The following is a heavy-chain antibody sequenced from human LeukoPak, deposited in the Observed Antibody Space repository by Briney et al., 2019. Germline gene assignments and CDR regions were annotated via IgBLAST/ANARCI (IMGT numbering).Heavy chain of an antibody. CDR1: GGSFSGYY. CDR3: ARGVNWIDP. Sequence: PSETLSLTCAVYGGSFSGYYWSWIRQPPGKGLEWIGYISYSAITNYNPALKSRVTISIDTSKNQFSLKLSSVTAADTAVYYCARGVNWIDPWGRGTLVTVSS. V-gene: IGHV4-59*01. D-gene: IGHD6-13*01. CDR2: ISYSAIT. J-gene: IGHJ5*02.